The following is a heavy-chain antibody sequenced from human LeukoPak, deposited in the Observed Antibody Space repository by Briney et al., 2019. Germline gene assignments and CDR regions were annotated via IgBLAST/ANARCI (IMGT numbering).Heavy chain of an antibody. Sequence: SVKVSCKASGYTFTSYGISWVRQAPGQGLEWMGRIIPIFGIANYAQKFQGRVTITADKSTSTAYMELSSLRSEDTAVYYCARWGEDYYDSSGYYHDWGQGTLVTVSS. J-gene: IGHJ4*02. CDR1: GYTFTSYG. CDR2: IIPIFGIA. D-gene: IGHD3-22*01. CDR3: ARWGEDYYDSSGYYHD. V-gene: IGHV1-69*04.